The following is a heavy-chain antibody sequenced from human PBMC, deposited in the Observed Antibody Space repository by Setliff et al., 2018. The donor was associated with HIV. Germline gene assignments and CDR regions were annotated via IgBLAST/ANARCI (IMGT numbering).Heavy chain of an antibody. CDR1: GGSLSGYY. D-gene: IGHD4-4*01. CDR2: INHSGST. CDR3: AGGRLATVLIRNWIDP. J-gene: IGHJ5*02. V-gene: IGHV4-34*01. Sequence: PSETLSLTCTVYGGSLSGYYWTWIRQPPGKGLEWIGEINHSGSTNYNPSLKSRVTISIDTSKNQFSLKLSSVTAADMAMYYCAGGRLATVLIRNWIDPWGQGSLVTVSS.